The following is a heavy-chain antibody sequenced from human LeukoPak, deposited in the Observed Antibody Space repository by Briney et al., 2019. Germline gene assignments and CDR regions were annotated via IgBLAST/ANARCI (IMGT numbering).Heavy chain of an antibody. CDR1: GFTFSNYS. CDR3: ARAKRNGFDI. V-gene: IGHV3-48*01. J-gene: IGHJ3*02. Sequence: PGGSLRLSCAASGFTFSNYSMNWVRQAPGKGLEWVSYISRSSSTIYYADSVKGRFTISRDNAKNSLYLQMNSLRAEDTAAYYCARAKRNGFDIWGQGTMVTVSS. CDR2: ISRSSSTI.